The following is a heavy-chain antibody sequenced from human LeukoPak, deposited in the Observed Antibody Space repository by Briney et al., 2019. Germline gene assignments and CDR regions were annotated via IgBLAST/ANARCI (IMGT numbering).Heavy chain of an antibody. CDR1: GGSFSGYY. CDR2: INHSGST. J-gene: IGHJ6*02. Sequence: PSETLSLTCAVYGGSFSGYYWSWIRQPPGKGLEWIGEINHSGSTNYNPSLKSRVTISVDTSKNQFSLKLSSVTAADTAVYYCARGPRLLWFGYDYYYYYGMDVWGQGTTVTVSS. V-gene: IGHV4-34*01. CDR3: ARGPRLLWFGYDYYYYYGMDV. D-gene: IGHD3-10*01.